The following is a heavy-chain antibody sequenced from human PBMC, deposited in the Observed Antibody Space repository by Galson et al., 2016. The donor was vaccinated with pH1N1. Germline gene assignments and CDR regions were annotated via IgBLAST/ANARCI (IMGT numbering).Heavy chain of an antibody. CDR2: IYPSDSDT. J-gene: IGHJ6*02. D-gene: IGHD3-10*01. CDR1: GYSFTNYW. Sequence: QSGAEVKKPGKSLKISCKGSGYSFTNYWIGWVRQMPGKGLEWMGIIYPSDSDTRYNPSFQGQVTISADKSIRTAYLQWTSLKASDTAIYYCARGSGSPDSYYYYGMDVWGQGTTVTVSS. CDR3: ARGSGSPDSYYYYGMDV. V-gene: IGHV5-51*01.